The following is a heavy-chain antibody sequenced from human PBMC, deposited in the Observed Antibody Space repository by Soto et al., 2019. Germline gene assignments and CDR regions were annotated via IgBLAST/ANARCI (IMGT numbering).Heavy chain of an antibody. J-gene: IGHJ6*02. CDR2: IIPIFGTA. Sequence: QVQLVQSGAEVKKPGSSVKVSCKASGDTFSSYASSWVRQAPGQGLEWMGGIIPIFGTANYAQKFQGRVTITADESTSTAYMELSSLRSEDTAVYYCARDGSGYRSRASPMDVWGQGTTVTVSS. D-gene: IGHD3-22*01. V-gene: IGHV1-69*01. CDR3: ARDGSGYRSRASPMDV. CDR1: GDTFSSYA.